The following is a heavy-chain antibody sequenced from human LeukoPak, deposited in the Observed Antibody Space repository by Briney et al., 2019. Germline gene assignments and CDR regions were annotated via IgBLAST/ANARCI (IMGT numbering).Heavy chain of an antibody. V-gene: IGHV3-23*01. J-gene: IGHJ4*02. Sequence: GALRLSCAASGFTFSSYGMSWVRQAPGKGLEWVSAISGSGGSTYYADSVKGQFTISRDNSKNTLYLQMNSLRAEDTAVYYCAKDGAMVRGVMDYWGQGTLVTVSS. CDR1: GFTFSSYG. CDR2: ISGSGGST. D-gene: IGHD3-10*01. CDR3: AKDGAMVRGVMDY.